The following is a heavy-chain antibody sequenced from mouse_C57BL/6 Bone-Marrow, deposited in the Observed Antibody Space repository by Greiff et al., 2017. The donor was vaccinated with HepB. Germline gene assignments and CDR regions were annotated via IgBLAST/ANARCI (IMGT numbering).Heavy chain of an antibody. J-gene: IGHJ4*01. D-gene: IGHD2-5*01. V-gene: IGHV1-55*01. Sequence: QVPLKQPGAELVKPGASVKMSCKASGYTFTSYWITWVKQRPGQGLEWIGDIYPGSGSTNYNEKFKSKATLTVDTSSSTAYMQLSSLTSEDSAVYYCARNSNYVYYYAMDYWGQGTSVTVSS. CDR3: ARNSNYVYYYAMDY. CDR1: GYTFTSYW. CDR2: IYPGSGST.